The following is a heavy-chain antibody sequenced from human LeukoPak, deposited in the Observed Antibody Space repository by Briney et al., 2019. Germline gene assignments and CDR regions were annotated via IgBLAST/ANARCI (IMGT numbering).Heavy chain of an antibody. V-gene: IGHV3-13*04. CDR1: GFTFSSYD. Sequence: GGSLRLSCAASGFTFSSYDMHWVRQATGEGLEWVSVIGTSGDTYYAGSVKGRFTISRENAKNSLYLQMNSLTAGDTAGYFCSRVGSSGWPNYFDSWGQGTLVTVSS. D-gene: IGHD6-19*01. J-gene: IGHJ4*02. CDR2: IGTSGDT. CDR3: SRVGSSGWPNYFDS.